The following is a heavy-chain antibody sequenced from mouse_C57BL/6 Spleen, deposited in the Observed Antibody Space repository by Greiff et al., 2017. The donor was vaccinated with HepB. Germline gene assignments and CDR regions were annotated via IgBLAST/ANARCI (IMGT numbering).Heavy chain of an antibody. CDR3: ARDHTVVATDDAMDY. V-gene: IGHV5-4*01. Sequence: EVKLMESGGGLVKPGGSLKLSCAASGFTFSSYAMFWVRQTPELRLEWVATFSDCGSYTYYPDYVKFRFTISRDNAKNNLSLQMSHLKSDDTAMYYCARDHTVVATDDAMDYWGQGTSITVSS. CDR1: GFTFSSYA. D-gene: IGHD1-1*01. J-gene: IGHJ4*01. CDR2: FSDCGSYT.